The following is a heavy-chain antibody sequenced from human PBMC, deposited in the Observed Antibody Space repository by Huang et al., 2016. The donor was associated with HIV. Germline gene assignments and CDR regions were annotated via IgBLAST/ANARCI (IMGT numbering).Heavy chain of an antibody. CDR1: GGSFSGYS. Sequence: QVQLEQWGAGLLKASETLSLTCAVYGGSFSGYSWNWLRQAPGKGLEWVGEINHSGNTNYNPSLKRRVNMSVDTSKSQFSLYLTSLSAADTGTYFCARRYNSRRDYWGRGTLVTVHS. CDR2: INHSGNT. V-gene: IGHV4-34*02. J-gene: IGHJ4*02. D-gene: IGHD3-22*01. CDR3: ARRYNSRRDY.